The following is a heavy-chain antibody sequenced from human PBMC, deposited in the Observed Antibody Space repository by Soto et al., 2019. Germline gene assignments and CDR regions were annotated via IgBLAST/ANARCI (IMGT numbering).Heavy chain of an antibody. Sequence: EVQLLESGGGLVQPGGSLRLSCAASGFTFTFSSYVMIWVRQAPGKGLEWVLIISGSGGTTYYADSVKGRFTISRDNSKNTLYLQMNSLRDEDTALYYCAKSRGNNTSSPDYWGQGTLVTVSS. D-gene: IGHD6-13*01. J-gene: IGHJ4*02. CDR1: GFTFTFSSYV. CDR2: ISGSGGTT. CDR3: AKSRGNNTSSPDY. V-gene: IGHV3-23*01.